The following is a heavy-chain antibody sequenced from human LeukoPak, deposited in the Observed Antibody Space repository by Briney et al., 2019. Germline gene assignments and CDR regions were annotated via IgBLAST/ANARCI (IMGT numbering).Heavy chain of an antibody. V-gene: IGHV3-20*04. Sequence: PGGSLRLSCAASGFTFDDYGMSWVRQAPGKGLEWVSGINWNGGSTSYADSVKGRFTISRDNAKNSLYLQMNSLRAEDTALYYCARDDSSGYYASFDYWGQGTLVTVSP. CDR1: GFTFDDYG. CDR2: INWNGGST. CDR3: ARDDSSGYYASFDY. J-gene: IGHJ4*02. D-gene: IGHD3-22*01.